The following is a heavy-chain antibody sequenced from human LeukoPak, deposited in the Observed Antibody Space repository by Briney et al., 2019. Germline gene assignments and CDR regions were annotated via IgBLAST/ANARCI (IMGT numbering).Heavy chain of an antibody. J-gene: IGHJ4*02. Sequence: SETLSLTCTVSGGSISAYYWGWIRHPPGKGLEWIGYVFYTGSTNYSPSLKSRDTISVDTSRHQFSLRLTSVTAADTAVYYCARGGSDYGDYGGYWGQGTLVTVSS. V-gene: IGHV4-59*01. CDR2: VFYTGST. D-gene: IGHD4-17*01. CDR3: ARGGSDYGDYGGY. CDR1: GGSISAYY.